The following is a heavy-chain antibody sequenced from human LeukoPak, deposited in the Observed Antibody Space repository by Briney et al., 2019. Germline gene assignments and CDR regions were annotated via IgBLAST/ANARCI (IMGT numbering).Heavy chain of an antibody. V-gene: IGHV3-30*02. CDR1: KFIFLYYG. D-gene: IGHD3-10*01. CDR3: AKGGGELGSGSLDY. Sequence: GGSLILCCSAYKFIFLYYGMPRVRQAPGRGLEWEAFIWYDGSDEYYADSVKGRFTISRDNSKNTLYLQMNSLTTEDTAVYYCAKGGGELGSGSLDYWGQGTLVTVSS. J-gene: IGHJ4*02. CDR2: IWYDGSDE.